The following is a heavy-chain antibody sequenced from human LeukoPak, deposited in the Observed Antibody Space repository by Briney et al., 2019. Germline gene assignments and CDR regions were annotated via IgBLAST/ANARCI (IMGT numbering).Heavy chain of an antibody. CDR2: INPSGGST. CDR1: GYTFNSHG. D-gene: IGHD4-17*01. V-gene: IGHV1-46*02. CDR3: ARERVGTTVTTTDYYYYMDV. Sequence: ASVKVSCKASGYTFNSHGITWVRQAPGRGLEWMGIINPSGGSTSYAQKFQGRVTMTRDMSTSTVYMELSSLRSEDTAVYYCARERVGTTVTTTDYYYYMDVWGKGTTVTVSS. J-gene: IGHJ6*03.